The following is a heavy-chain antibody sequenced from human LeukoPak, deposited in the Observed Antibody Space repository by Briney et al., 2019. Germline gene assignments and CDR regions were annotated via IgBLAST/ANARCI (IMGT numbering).Heavy chain of an antibody. D-gene: IGHD6-13*01. J-gene: IGHJ4*02. CDR3: ATAPRQYSSRWYPRKIDY. CDR2: MNPNSGNT. V-gene: IGHV1-8*01. Sequence: GASVKLSCKASGSTLTSYDINWVRQATGQGLEWMGWMNPNSGNTGYAQKFQGRVTMTRNTSISTAYMELSSLRSEDTAVYYCATAPRQYSSRWYPRKIDYWGQGTLVTVSS. CDR1: GSTLTSYD.